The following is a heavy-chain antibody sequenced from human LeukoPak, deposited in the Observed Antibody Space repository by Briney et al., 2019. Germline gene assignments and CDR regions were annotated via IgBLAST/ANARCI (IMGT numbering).Heavy chain of an antibody. CDR2: YFGTGST. J-gene: IGHJ4*02. D-gene: IGHD4-23*01. V-gene: IGHV4-59*11. CDR1: GASFESHY. Sequence: SETLSLTCNVSGASFESHYWTWIRQTPDKRLEWIGYYFGTGSTDYNPSLKSRVTMSVDRSKNQFFLSLKSVTAADTAVYYCVRTGWELLATWGPGTPVTVSS. CDR3: VRTGWELLAT.